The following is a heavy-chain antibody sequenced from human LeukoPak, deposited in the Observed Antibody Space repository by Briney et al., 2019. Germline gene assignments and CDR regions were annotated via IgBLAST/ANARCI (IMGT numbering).Heavy chain of an antibody. Sequence: SVKVSCKASGGTFSSYAVSWVRQAPGQGLEWMGGIIPIFGTANYAQKFQGRVTITTDESTSTAYMELSSLRSEDTAVYYCARQGYCSGGSCYSKNHYYYMDVWGKGTTVTVSS. CDR3: ARQGYCSGGSCYSKNHYYYMDV. CDR1: GGTFSSYA. V-gene: IGHV1-69*05. J-gene: IGHJ6*03. D-gene: IGHD2-15*01. CDR2: IIPIFGTA.